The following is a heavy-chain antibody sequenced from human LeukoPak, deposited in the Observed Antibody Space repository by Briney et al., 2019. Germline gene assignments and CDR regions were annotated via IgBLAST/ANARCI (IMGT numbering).Heavy chain of an antibody. CDR1: GGSISSGGYY. CDR2: IYYSGST. V-gene: IGHV4-31*03. D-gene: IGHD3-22*01. CDR3: ARATWLPVGLYYYDSSGYYYYFDY. J-gene: IGHJ4*02. Sequence: SQTLSLTCTVSGGSISSGGYYWSWIRQHPGKGLEWIGYIYYSGSTYYNPSLKSRVTISVDTSKSQFSLKLSSVTAADTAVYYCARATWLPVGLYYYDSSGYYYYFDYWGQGTLVTVSS.